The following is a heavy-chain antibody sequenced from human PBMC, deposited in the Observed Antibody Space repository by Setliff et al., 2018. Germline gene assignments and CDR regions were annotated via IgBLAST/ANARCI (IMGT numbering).Heavy chain of an antibody. J-gene: IGHJ4*02. Sequence: ASVKVSCKASGYTFTSYGISWVRQAPGQGLEWMGWISAYSGNTGYAQKFQGRVTMTRNTSISTAYMELSSLRSEDTAVYYCARRVGSVGIQLPDYWGQGTLVTVSS. V-gene: IGHV1-8*02. D-gene: IGHD5-18*01. CDR2: ISAYSGNT. CDR3: ARRVGSVGIQLPDY. CDR1: GYTFTSYG.